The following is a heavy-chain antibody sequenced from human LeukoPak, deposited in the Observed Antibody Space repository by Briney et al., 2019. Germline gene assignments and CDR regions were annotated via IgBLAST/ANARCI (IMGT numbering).Heavy chain of an antibody. Sequence: SETLSLTCAVSGGSIRSYYWSWIRQPPGKGLEWIGYVYYSGSTSYNPSLKSRVTISVDTSKNQFSLKLSSVTAADTAVYYCASGSSYFDLWGQGTLVTVSS. CDR3: ASGSSYFDL. J-gene: IGHJ4*02. V-gene: IGHV4-59*12. D-gene: IGHD1-26*01. CDR2: VYYSGST. CDR1: GGSIRSYY.